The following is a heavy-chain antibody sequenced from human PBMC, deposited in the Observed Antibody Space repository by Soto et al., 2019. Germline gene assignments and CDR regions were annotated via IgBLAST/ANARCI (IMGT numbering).Heavy chain of an antibody. Sequence: GGSLRLSCAASGFTFSSYWMHWVRQAPGKGLVWVSRINSDGSSTSYADSVKGRFTISRDNAKNTLYLQMNSLRAEDTAVYYFGPEYRRGKPYNRFDPWGQGTLVTVSS. CDR3: GPEYRRGKPYNRFDP. V-gene: IGHV3-74*01. J-gene: IGHJ5*02. CDR1: GFTFSSYW. D-gene: IGHD3-16*01. CDR2: INSDGSST.